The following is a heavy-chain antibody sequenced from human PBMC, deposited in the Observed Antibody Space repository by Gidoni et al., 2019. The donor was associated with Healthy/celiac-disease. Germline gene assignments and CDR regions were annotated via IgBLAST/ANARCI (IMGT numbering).Heavy chain of an antibody. V-gene: IGHV3-23*01. CDR3: AKEGTSADFWSGYYTPFDY. J-gene: IGHJ4*02. D-gene: IGHD3-3*01. CDR2: SSGSGGST. Sequence: EVQLLESGGGLVQPGGSLRLSCAASGFTFSSYAMSWCRQAPGKGLAWVSASSGSGGSTYYADSVKGRFTISRDNSKNTLYLQMNSLRAEDTAVYYCAKEGTSADFWSGYYTPFDYWGQGTLVTVSS. CDR1: GFTFSSYA.